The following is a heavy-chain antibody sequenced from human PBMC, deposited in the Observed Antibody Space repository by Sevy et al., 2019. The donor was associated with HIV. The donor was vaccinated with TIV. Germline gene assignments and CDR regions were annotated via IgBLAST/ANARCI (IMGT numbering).Heavy chain of an antibody. Sequence: GGSLRLSCAASGFTFTNYAMNWVRQAPGKGLEWVSTISGSGGSTYYGDSVKGRFTISRDNSKNTLYLQMGSLRAEDTAVYYCAKDRYHGSGYYPEGAFDIWGQGTKVTVSS. V-gene: IGHV3-23*01. D-gene: IGHD3-22*01. CDR2: ISGSGGST. J-gene: IGHJ3*02. CDR1: GFTFTNYA. CDR3: AKDRYHGSGYYPEGAFDI.